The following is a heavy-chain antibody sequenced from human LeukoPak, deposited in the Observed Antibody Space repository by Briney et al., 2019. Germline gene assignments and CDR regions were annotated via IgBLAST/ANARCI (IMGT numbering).Heavy chain of an antibody. CDR1: GYSISSGYY. J-gene: IGHJ6*03. D-gene: IGHD2-2*01. V-gene: IGHV4-38-2*02. Sequence: SETLSLTCTVSGYSISSGYYWGWIRQPPGKGLEWIGSIYHSGSTYYNPSLKSRVTISVDTSKNQFSLKLSSVPAADTAVYYCARSGGIVVVPAAQYYYYYYMDVWGKGTTVTVSS. CDR3: ARSGGIVVVPAAQYYYYYYMDV. CDR2: IYHSGST.